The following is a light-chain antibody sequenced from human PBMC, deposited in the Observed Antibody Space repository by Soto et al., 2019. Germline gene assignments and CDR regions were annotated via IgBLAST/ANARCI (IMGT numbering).Light chain of an antibody. J-gene: IGKJ5*01. CDR3: QQADSFPIP. CDR2: AAS. Sequence: DIQMTQSPSSVSASVGDRVTITCRASQGISTWLVWYQQKPGKAPNLLIYAASSLQSGVPSRFSGSGSGTDFTLTISSLQPEDFATYYCQQADSFPIPFGQGTRLEIK. CDR1: QGISTW. V-gene: IGKV1-12*01.